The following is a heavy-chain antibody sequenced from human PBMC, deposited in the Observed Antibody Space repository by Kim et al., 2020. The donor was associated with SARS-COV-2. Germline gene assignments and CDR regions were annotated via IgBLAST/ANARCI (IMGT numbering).Heavy chain of an antibody. CDR1: GFTFSDYY. D-gene: IGHD2-15*01. CDR2: ISSSSSNT. Sequence: GGSLRLSCAASGFTFSDYYMSWIRQAPGKGLEWVSYISSSSSNTNYADSVKGRFTISRDNAKNSLYLQMNSLRAEDTAVYYCARSMGYCSGGSCYSDGTGPFDYWGQGTLVTVSS. CDR3: ARSMGYCSGGSCYSDGTGPFDY. J-gene: IGHJ4*02. V-gene: IGHV3-11*06.